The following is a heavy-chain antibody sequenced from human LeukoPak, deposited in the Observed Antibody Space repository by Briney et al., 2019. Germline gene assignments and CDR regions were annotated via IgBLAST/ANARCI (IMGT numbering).Heavy chain of an antibody. V-gene: IGHV1-8*01. Sequence: EASVKVSCKASGYTFTSYDINWVRQATGQGLEWMGWMNPNSGNTGYAHKFQGRVTMTRNTSISTAYMELSSLRSEDTAVYYCARVAGAYWRYFQQWGQGTLVTVSS. CDR3: ARVAGAYWRYFQQ. CDR1: GYTFTSYD. D-gene: IGHD1-26*01. J-gene: IGHJ1*01. CDR2: MNPNSGNT.